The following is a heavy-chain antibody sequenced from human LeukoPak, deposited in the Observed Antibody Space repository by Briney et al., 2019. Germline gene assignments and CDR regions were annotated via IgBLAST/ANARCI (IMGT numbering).Heavy chain of an antibody. Sequence: SETLSLTCTVSGGSISYYYWSWIRQPPGKGLEWIGYIHYTGSTNYNPSLKSRVTISVDTSKNQFSLKLTSVTAADTAVYYCACLTTADAFDIWGQGTMITVSS. CDR1: GGSISYYY. CDR3: ACLTTADAFDI. D-gene: IGHD3-22*01. CDR2: IHYTGST. V-gene: IGHV4-59*01. J-gene: IGHJ3*02.